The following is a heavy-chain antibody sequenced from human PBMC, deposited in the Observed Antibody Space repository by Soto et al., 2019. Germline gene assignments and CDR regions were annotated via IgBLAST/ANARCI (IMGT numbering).Heavy chain of an antibody. J-gene: IGHJ6*02. CDR1: GFTFSTYP. V-gene: IGHV3-23*01. Sequence: GGSLRLSCAASGFTFSTYPMSWVRQAPGKGLEWVSGISGSGISTYYTDTVKGRFTISRDNSKNTVFLQMNSLRDEDTAVYYCVKPPVITASYYYYDMDVWGQGTTVTVSS. D-gene: IGHD4-4*01. CDR2: ISGSGIST. CDR3: VKPPVITASYYYYDMDV.